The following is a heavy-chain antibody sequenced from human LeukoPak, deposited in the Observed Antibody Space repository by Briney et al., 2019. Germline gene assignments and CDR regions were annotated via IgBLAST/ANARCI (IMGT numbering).Heavy chain of an antibody. J-gene: IGHJ6*04. CDR1: GYTFTSYG. CDR3: ARDREVLLCSSSTCYGSGMDV. Sequence: ASVKVSCKASGYTFTSYGISWARQAPGQGREWIGWISTYNGNTKYAQNLQGRVTMTTDTSTSTAYMELRSLRSDDTAVYYCARDREVLLCSSSTCYGSGMDVWGKGTTVIVSS. D-gene: IGHD2-2*01. CDR2: ISTYNGNT. V-gene: IGHV1-18*01.